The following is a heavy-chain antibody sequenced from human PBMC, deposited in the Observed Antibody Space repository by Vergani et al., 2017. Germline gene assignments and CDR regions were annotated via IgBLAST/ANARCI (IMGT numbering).Heavy chain of an antibody. CDR3: ARDRGLAGSDYYAFGY. CDR1: GGSISSSSYY. V-gene: IGHV4-39*02. D-gene: IGHD6-13*01. Sequence: QLQLQESGPGLVKPSETLSLTCTVSGGSISSSSYYWGWIRQPPGKGLEWIGSIYYSGSTYYNPSLKSRVTISVDTSKNQFSLKLSSVTAADTAVYYCARDRGLAGSDYYAFGYWGQGTLVTVSS. J-gene: IGHJ4*02. CDR2: IYYSGST.